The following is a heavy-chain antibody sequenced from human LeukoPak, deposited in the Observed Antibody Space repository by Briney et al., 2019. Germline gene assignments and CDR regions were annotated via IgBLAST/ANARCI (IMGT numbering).Heavy chain of an antibody. J-gene: IGHJ3*02. CDR3: ATPYSGGYHGLDI. CDR2: IYYSGST. Sequence: PSETLSLTCTVSGGSISSSTYYWGWIRQPPGKGLEWIGSIYYSGSTYYNPSLKSRFTISVDTSKNQFSLKLNSVTAADTAVYYCATPYSGGYHGLDIWGQGTMVTVSS. CDR1: GGSISSSTYY. D-gene: IGHD1-26*01. V-gene: IGHV4-39*01.